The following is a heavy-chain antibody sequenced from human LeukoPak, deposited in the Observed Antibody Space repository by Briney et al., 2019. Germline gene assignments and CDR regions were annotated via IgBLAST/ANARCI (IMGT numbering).Heavy chain of an antibody. Sequence: PGGSLRLSCAASGFTFSDYAVHWVRQAPGKGLVWVSRINSDGSSTSYADSVKGRFTISRDNAKNTLYLQMNSLRAEDTAVYYCAREGSSSFDAFDIWGQGTMVTVSS. V-gene: IGHV3-74*01. D-gene: IGHD6-13*01. J-gene: IGHJ3*02. CDR1: GFTFSDYA. CDR3: AREGSSSFDAFDI. CDR2: INSDGSST.